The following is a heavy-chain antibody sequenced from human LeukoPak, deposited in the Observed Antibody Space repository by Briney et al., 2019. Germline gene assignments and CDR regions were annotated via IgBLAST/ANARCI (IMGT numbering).Heavy chain of an antibody. D-gene: IGHD1-14*01. CDR3: AREIGRPHTEFDH. V-gene: IGHV3-7*01. Sequence: PRGSLRLSCAASDFSFWSYWTRWVCQSPGRGLEWVANIKVEGRERYYVDSVKGRFTISRDNAKNLLFPQMHRLSAEDPAVYYCAREIGRPHTEFDHWGQRTLGTVSS. CDR1: DFSFWSYW. CDR2: IKVEGRER. J-gene: IGHJ4*02.